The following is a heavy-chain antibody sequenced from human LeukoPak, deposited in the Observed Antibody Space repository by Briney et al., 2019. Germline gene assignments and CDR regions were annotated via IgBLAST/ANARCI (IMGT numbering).Heavy chain of an antibody. D-gene: IGHD3-22*01. CDR1: GFTFRSIG. CDR3: AKATFYHDISGYYHLDY. Sequence: GGSLRLSCAASGFTFRSIGMHWVRQAPGKGLEWVAVIWYDGSNEYYEDSVKGRFTISRDSSKNTLYLKMNSLRDEDTAVYYCAKATFYHDISGYYHLDYWGQGTLVTVPS. V-gene: IGHV3-33*06. CDR2: IWYDGSNE. J-gene: IGHJ4*02.